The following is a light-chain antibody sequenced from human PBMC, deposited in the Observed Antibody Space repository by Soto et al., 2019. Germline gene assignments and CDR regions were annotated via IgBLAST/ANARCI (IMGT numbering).Light chain of an antibody. J-gene: IGKJ5*01. CDR3: QQRSNWPIT. Sequence: IVLPQSTAPLSLSPGERATLSCRASESIRTYLAWYQQKPGQAPRLLIYDASTRATGIPARFSGSGSGTDFTLTIGSLQPEDFAIYYCQQRSNWPITFGQGTRLEIK. CDR2: DAS. CDR1: ESIRTY. V-gene: IGKV3-11*01.